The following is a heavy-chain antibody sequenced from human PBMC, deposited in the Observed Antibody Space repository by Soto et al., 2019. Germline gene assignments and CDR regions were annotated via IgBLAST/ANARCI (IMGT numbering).Heavy chain of an antibody. CDR3: TTGRRFLDY. Sequence: PVGSLRLSCAVSGFAFSHAWSNCVRQAPGKGLEWVGRIKSKTYSGTTDYAAPVRGRFTISRDDSKNTLYLQMSRLKIEDPPVYYSTTGRRFLDYWGQGTL. CDR2: IKSKTYSGTT. J-gene: IGHJ4*02. V-gene: IGHV3-15*07. CDR1: GFAFSHAW.